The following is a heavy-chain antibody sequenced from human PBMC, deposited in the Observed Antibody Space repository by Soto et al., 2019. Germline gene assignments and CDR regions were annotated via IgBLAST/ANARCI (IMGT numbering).Heavy chain of an antibody. D-gene: IGHD6-25*01. V-gene: IGHV4-39*01. CDR3: ARPALLGYYYGMDV. Sequence: PSGTPSLTCTVSGGSISSSSYYWGWIRQPPGKGLEWIGSIYYSGSTYYNPSLKSRVTISVDTSKNQFSLKLSSVTAADTAVYYCARPALLGYYYGMDVWCQCPTVT. CDR1: GGSISSSSYY. J-gene: IGHJ6*02. CDR2: IYYSGST.